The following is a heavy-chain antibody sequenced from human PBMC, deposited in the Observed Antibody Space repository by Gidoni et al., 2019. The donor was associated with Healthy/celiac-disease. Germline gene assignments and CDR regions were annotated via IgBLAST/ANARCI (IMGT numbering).Heavy chain of an antibody. CDR1: GGSFSGYY. Sequence: QVQLQQWGAGLLKPSETLSLTCAVYGGSFSGYYWSWIRQPPGKGLEWIGEINHSGSTNYNPSLKSRVTISVDTSKNQFSLKLSSVTAADTAVYYCARGLRYCGGDCYSLGRIYYFDYWGQGTLVTVSS. CDR3: ARGLRYCGGDCYSLGRIYYFDY. J-gene: IGHJ4*02. CDR2: INHSGST. D-gene: IGHD2-21*02. V-gene: IGHV4-34*01.